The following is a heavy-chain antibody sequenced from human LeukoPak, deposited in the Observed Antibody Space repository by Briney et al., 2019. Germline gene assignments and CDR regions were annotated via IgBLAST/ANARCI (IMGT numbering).Heavy chain of an antibody. CDR3: ARGTGFSGYDSEASYSMDV. CDR1: GGSISSGGYS. CDR2: IYHSGST. V-gene: IGHV4-30-2*01. J-gene: IGHJ6*02. D-gene: IGHD5-12*01. Sequence: SQTLSLTCAVSGGSISSGGYSWSWIRQPPGKGLEWIGYIYHSGSTYYNPSLKSRVTISVDRSKNQFSLKLSSVTAADTAVYYCARGTGFSGYDSEASYSMDVWGQGTTVTVSS.